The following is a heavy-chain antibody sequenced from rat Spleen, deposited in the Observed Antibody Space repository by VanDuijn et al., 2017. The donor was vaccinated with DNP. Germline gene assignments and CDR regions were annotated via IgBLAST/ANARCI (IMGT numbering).Heavy chain of an antibody. V-gene: IGHV5S10*01. J-gene: IGHJ2*01. Sequence: EVQLVESGGGLVQPGMSLKLSCAASGFTFSDYNLAWVRQTPKKGLEWVATSVYNGDRAFYRDSVKGRFTVSRDNAKSTLYLQMNSLRSEDMATYYCARWGGDYFDYWGQGVMVTVSS. CDR1: GFTFSDYN. CDR3: ARWGGDYFDY. CDR2: SVYNGDRA. D-gene: IGHD1-12*02.